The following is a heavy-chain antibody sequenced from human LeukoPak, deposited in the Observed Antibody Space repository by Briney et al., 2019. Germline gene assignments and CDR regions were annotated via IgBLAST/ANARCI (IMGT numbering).Heavy chain of an antibody. CDR3: ARDRGWLHYYDNSGYHFDY. D-gene: IGHD3-22*01. CDR1: GGSISGDYY. J-gene: IGHJ4*02. V-gene: IGHV4-30-4*01. CDR2: IYYSRST. Sequence: SETLSLTCTVSGGSISGDYYWRRIRQPPGKGLEWIGYIYYSRSTYYHPSLKSRVTISVDTSKNQFSLKLSSVTAADTAVYYCARDRGWLHYYDNSGYHFDYWGQGTLVTVSS.